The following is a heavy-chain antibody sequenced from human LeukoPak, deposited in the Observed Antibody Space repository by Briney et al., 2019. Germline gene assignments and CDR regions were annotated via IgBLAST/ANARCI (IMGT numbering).Heavy chain of an antibody. Sequence: GGSLRLSCAASGFTFSSYSMNWVRQAPGKGLEWVSSISSSSSYIYYADSVKGRFTISRDNAKNSLYLQMNSLRAEDTAAYYCARDPHRDDGSWYCSGGSCYSYYMDVWGKGTTVTVSS. V-gene: IGHV3-21*01. CDR2: ISSSSSYI. J-gene: IGHJ6*03. D-gene: IGHD2-15*01. CDR3: ARDPHRDDGSWYCSGGSCYSYYMDV. CDR1: GFTFSSYS.